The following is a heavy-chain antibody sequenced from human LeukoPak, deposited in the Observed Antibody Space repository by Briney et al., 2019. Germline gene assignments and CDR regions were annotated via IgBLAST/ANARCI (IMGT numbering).Heavy chain of an antibody. D-gene: IGHD2-2*01. CDR2: ISTYNGNT. CDR1: GNTFPTYG. Sequence: ASVKVSCKASGNTFPTYGITCVRQAPGQGLEWMGWISTYNGNTQYAHKLQGRVTMTTHASTNTAYMELRSLRSTDTPVYYCARPAKGAYYYYYMDVWAQGPRSPSP. V-gene: IGHV1-18*01. CDR3: ARPAKGAYYYYYMDV. J-gene: IGHJ6*03.